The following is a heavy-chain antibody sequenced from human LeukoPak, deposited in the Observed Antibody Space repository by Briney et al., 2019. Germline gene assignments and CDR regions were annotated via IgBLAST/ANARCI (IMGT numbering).Heavy chain of an antibody. CDR3: AKDGGRGDSAPGY. CDR1: GFTFSSYA. CDR2: ISYDGGNK. Sequence: PGGSLRLSCAASGFTFSSYAMHWVRQAPGKGLEWVAVISYDGGNKYYADSVKGRFTISRDNSKNTLYLQMNSLRAEDTAVYYCAKDGGRGDSAPGYWGQGTLVTVSS. D-gene: IGHD4-17*01. V-gene: IGHV3-30*04. J-gene: IGHJ4*02.